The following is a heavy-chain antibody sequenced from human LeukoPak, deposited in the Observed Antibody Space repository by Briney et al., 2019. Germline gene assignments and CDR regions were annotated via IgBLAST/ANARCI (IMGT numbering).Heavy chain of an antibody. V-gene: IGHV1-8*01. CDR3: ARVHVGTREPDY. CDR2: MNPNSGNT. CDR1: GYTFTSYD. D-gene: IGHD1-14*01. Sequence: ASVKVSCKASGYTFTSYDINWVRQATGQGLEWMGWMNPNSGNTGYAQKFQGRVTMTRNTSISTAYMGLSSLRSEDTAVYYCARVHVGTREPDYWGQGTLVTVSS. J-gene: IGHJ4*02.